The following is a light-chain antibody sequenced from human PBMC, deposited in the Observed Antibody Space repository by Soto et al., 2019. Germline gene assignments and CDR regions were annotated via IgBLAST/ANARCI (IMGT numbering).Light chain of an antibody. Sequence: QSALTQPASVSGSPGQSITISCTGTSSDVGGYNLVSWYQQHPGKAPKLMIYEGINRPSGVCNRFSGSKSGNTASLTISGLQAEDEADYYCCSYARSSTSVVFGGGTKLTVL. V-gene: IGLV2-23*01. CDR2: EGI. CDR3: CSYARSSTSVV. J-gene: IGLJ2*01. CDR1: SSDVGGYNL.